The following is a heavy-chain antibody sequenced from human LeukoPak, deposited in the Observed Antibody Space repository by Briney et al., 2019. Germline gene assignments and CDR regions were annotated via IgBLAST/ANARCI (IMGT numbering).Heavy chain of an antibody. D-gene: IGHD3-10*01. J-gene: IGHJ5*02. CDR1: GGSISSYY. CDR2: IYYSGST. Sequence: SETLSLTCTVSGGSISSYYWSWIRHPPGKVLEWIGYIYYSGSTNYNPSLKSRVTISADTSKNQFSLELRSVTAADTAVYYCARAYYSTSWFPHWGQGALVTVSS. V-gene: IGHV4-59*12. CDR3: ARAYYSTSWFPH.